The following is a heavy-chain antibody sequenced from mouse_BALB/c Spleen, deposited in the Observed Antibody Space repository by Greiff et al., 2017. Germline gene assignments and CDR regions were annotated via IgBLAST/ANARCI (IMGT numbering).Heavy chain of an antibody. D-gene: IGHD4-1*01. CDR1: GFTFSDYY. V-gene: IGHV5-4*02. CDR3: ARGGRQTAFFAY. J-gene: IGHJ3*01. CDR2: ISDGGSYT. Sequence: EVHLVESGGGFVKPGGSLKLSCAASGFTFSDYYMYWVRQTPEKRLEWVATISDGGSYTYYPDSVKGRFTISRDNAKNNLYLQMSSLKSEDTAIYYCARGGRQTAFFAYWGQGTLVTVSA.